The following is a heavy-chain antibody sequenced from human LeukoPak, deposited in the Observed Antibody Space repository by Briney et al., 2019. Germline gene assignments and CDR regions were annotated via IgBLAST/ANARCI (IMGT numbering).Heavy chain of an antibody. D-gene: IGHD3-22*01. Sequence: GGSLRLSCAASGFTFSSNYMSWVRQAPGKGLEWVSVIYSGGSTFYADSVKGRFTISRDNSKNTLYLQMNSLRAEDTAVYYCARGWDSSGLDYWGQGTLVTVSS. J-gene: IGHJ4*02. CDR3: ARGWDSSGLDY. CDR1: GFTFSSNY. V-gene: IGHV3-53*01. CDR2: IYSGGST.